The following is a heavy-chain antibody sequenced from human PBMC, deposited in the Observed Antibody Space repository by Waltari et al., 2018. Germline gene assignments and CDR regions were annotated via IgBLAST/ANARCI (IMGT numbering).Heavy chain of an antibody. CDR2: VDPEYGET. J-gene: IGHJ5*02. CDR3: ATSPLRFLEWVNWFDP. Sequence: EVQLVQSGAEVKKPGATVKISCKASGYTFTDYYMHWVQQAPGKGLEWMGRVDPEYGETIYAEKFQGRVTITADTSTDTAYMELTSLRSEDTAVYYCATSPLRFLEWVNWFDPWGQGTLVTVSS. V-gene: IGHV1-69-2*01. D-gene: IGHD3-3*01. CDR1: GYTFTDYY.